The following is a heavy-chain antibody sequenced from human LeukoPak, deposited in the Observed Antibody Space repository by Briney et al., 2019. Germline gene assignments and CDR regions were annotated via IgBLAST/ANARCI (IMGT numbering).Heavy chain of an antibody. Sequence: QAGGSLRLSCAASGFTFSSYGMHWVRQAPGKGLEWVAFIRYDGSNKYYADSVKGRFTISRDNSKNTLYLQMNSLRAEDTAVYYCATRRGQKGPIAAPRPLDYWGQGTLVTVSS. V-gene: IGHV3-30*02. D-gene: IGHD6-13*01. CDR3: ATRRGQKGPIAAPRPLDY. CDR1: GFTFSSYG. J-gene: IGHJ4*02. CDR2: IRYDGSNK.